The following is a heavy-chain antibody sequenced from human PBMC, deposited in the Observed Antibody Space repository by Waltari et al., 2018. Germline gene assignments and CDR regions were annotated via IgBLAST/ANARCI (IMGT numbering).Heavy chain of an antibody. CDR3: ARASSGYYYYYYGMDV. CDR2: ISAYNGNT. V-gene: IGHV1-18*01. CDR1: GYTFTSYG. D-gene: IGHD3-22*01. Sequence: QVQLVQSGAAVKKPGASVKVSCKASGYTFTSYGISWVRQAPGQGLEWMGWISAYNGNTNYAQKLQGRVTMTTDTSTSTAYMELRSLRSDDTAVYYCARASSGYYYYYYGMDVWGQGTTVTVSS. J-gene: IGHJ6*02.